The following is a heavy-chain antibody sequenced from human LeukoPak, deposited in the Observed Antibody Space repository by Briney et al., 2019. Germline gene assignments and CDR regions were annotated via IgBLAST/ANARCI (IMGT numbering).Heavy chain of an antibody. Sequence: PSETLSLTCAVYGGSFSGYYWSWIRQPPGKGLEWIGEINHSGRMNYNPSFKSRVHISVDTSRIQFSRTLSSLPAADTAVYYCARGDFTYYYDSSGYRYFDYWGQGTLVTVSS. J-gene: IGHJ4*02. CDR2: INHSGRM. CDR1: GGSFSGYY. CDR3: ARGDFTYYYDSSGYRYFDY. V-gene: IGHV4-34*01. D-gene: IGHD3-22*01.